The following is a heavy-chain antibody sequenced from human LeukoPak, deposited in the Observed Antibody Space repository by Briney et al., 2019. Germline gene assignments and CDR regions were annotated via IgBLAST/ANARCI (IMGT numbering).Heavy chain of an antibody. D-gene: IGHD3-16*01. V-gene: IGHV3-74*03. J-gene: IGHJ4*02. CDR3: TRLGGANDFDF. CDR2: IDLDGRST. Sequence: GGSLRLSCAASGFIFSSYCMHWVRQAPGKGLVWVSRIDLDGRSTTYADSVKGRFSISRDNAKNTLHLQLNSLRAEDTAVYYCTRLGGANDFDFWGQGILVTVSS. CDR1: GFIFSSYC.